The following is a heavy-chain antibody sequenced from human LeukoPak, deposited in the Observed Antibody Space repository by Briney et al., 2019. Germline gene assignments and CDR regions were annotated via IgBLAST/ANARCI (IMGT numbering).Heavy chain of an antibody. D-gene: IGHD3-22*01. CDR2: ISAYNGNT. CDR1: GYTFTSYG. V-gene: IGHV1-18*01. J-gene: IGHJ4*02. Sequence: APVKVSCKASGYTFTSYGISWVRQAPGQGLECMGWISAYNGNTNYAQKLQGRVTMTTDTSTSTAYMELRSLRSDDTAVYYCARDISYYYDSSGYYLDYWGQGTLVTVSS. CDR3: ARDISYYYDSSGYYLDY.